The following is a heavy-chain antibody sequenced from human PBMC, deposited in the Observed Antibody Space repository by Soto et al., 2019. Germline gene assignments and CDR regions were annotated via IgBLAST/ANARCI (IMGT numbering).Heavy chain of an antibody. V-gene: IGHV1-46*01. D-gene: IGHD5-12*01. CDR2: IKPSGGST. J-gene: IGHJ4*02. Sequence: QVQLVQSGAEVKRPGDSVTVSCKTSGYIFTSYWIHWVRQAPGQGLEWMGLIKPSGGSTTYAQKFQGRVTMTRDTTTSTVYMELRSLKSEDTAVYYCVRVEGYSADERDWGQGTLVTVSS. CDR1: GYIFTSYW. CDR3: VRVEGYSADERD.